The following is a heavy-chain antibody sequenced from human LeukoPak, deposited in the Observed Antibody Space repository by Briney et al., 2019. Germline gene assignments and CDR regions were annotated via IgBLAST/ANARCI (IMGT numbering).Heavy chain of an antibody. CDR2: IYYSGST. J-gene: IGHJ3*02. CDR1: GGSISSSSYY. Sequence: PSETLSLTCTVSGGSISSSSYYWGWIRQPPGKGLEWIGSIYYSGSTYYNPSLKSRVTISVDTSKNQFSLKLSSVTAADTAVYYCARQGEENSSHNSSWNDAFDIWGQGTMVTVAS. CDR3: ARQGEENSSHNSSWNDAFDI. V-gene: IGHV4-39*07. D-gene: IGHD6-13*01.